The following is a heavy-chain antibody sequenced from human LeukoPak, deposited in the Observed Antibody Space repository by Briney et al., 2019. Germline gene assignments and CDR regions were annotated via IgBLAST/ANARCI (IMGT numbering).Heavy chain of an antibody. CDR2: IGGRDGST. D-gene: IGHD6-19*01. V-gene: IGHV3-23*01. CDR3: AKGGVAGTGYFDY. J-gene: IGHJ4*02. CDR1: GFTFSSYG. Sequence: GGSLRLSCAASGFTFSSYGMSWVRQAPGKGLEWVSAIGGRDGSTYYADSVKGRFTISRDNSKNTLYLQMNSLRAEDTAVYYCAKGGVAGTGYFDYWGQGTLVTVSS.